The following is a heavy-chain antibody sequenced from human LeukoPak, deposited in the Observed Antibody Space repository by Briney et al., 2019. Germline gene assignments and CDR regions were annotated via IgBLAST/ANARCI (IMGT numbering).Heavy chain of an antibody. CDR3: ATPLDYYDTSGYHQGGD. CDR1: GFTFSGYW. CDR2: IKQDGSKK. V-gene: IGHV3-7*03. Sequence: GGSLRLSCAASGFTFSGYWMTWVRQAPGKGLEWVANIKQDGSKKNYVDSVKGQFTISRDNAKNSLYLQMNSLRAEDTAVYYCATPLDYYDTSGYHQGGDWGQGTLVTVSS. J-gene: IGHJ4*02. D-gene: IGHD3-22*01.